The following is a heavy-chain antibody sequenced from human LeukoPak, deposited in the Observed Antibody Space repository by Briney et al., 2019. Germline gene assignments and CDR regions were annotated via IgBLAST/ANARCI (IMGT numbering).Heavy chain of an antibody. D-gene: IGHD3-10*01. J-gene: IGHJ6*03. Sequence: SETLSLTCAVYGGSFSGYYWSWIRQPPGKGLEWIGEINHSGSTNYNPSLKSRVTISVDTPKNQFSLKLSSVTAADTAVYYCARASSYYGSENDDKGPSYYNYMDVWGKGTTVTISS. CDR1: GGSFSGYY. V-gene: IGHV4-34*01. CDR3: ARASSYYGSENDDKGPSYYNYMDV. CDR2: INHSGST.